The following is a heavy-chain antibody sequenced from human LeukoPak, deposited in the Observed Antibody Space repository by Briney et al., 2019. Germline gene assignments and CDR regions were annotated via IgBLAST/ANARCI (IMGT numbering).Heavy chain of an antibody. CDR3: ARPILTGDSSYAFNI. CDR1: GGSISSSSYY. Sequence: SETLSLTCTVSGGSISSSSYYWGWIRQPPGKGLEWIGSIYYSGSTYYNPSLKSRVTISVDTSKNQFSLKLSSVTAADTAVYYCARPILTGDSSYAFNIWGQGTMVTVSS. CDR2: IYYSGST. D-gene: IGHD1-20*01. V-gene: IGHV4-39*07. J-gene: IGHJ3*02.